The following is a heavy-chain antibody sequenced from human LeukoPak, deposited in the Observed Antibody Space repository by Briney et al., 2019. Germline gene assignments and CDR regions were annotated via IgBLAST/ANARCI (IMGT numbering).Heavy chain of an antibody. Sequence: SETLPLTCTVSGGSIRGYYWSWIRQPPGKGLEWIGYIYYTGSTNYNLSLKSRVTISVDTSKNQFSLKLCSVTAADTAVYYCATYSGYDSIFDYWGQGTLVTDSS. CDR2: IYYTGST. V-gene: IGHV4-59*08. J-gene: IGHJ4*02. CDR3: ATYSGYDSIFDY. D-gene: IGHD5-12*01. CDR1: GGSIRGYY.